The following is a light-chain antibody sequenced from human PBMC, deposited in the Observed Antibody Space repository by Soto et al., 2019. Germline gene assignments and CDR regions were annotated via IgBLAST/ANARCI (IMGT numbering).Light chain of an antibody. J-gene: IGKJ2*01. CDR1: QTVTGSY. CDR3: QQCGHSLKYT. CDR2: GAS. V-gene: IGKV3-20*01. Sequence: EIVLTQSPGTLSLSPGERATLSCRASQTVTGSYLAWYQQKPGQAPRLLIYGASNRATGIPDRFSGSGSGTDFTLTISRLEPEDFAVYYCQQCGHSLKYTFGQGTKLEIK.